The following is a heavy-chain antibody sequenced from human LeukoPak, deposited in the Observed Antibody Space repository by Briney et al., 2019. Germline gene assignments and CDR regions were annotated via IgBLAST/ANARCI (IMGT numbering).Heavy chain of an antibody. V-gene: IGHV4-4*03. CDR2: IYHSGST. CDR1: GGSISSSNW. CDR3: ARDSDILTGYYYYMDV. D-gene: IGHD3-9*01. Sequence: PLETLSLTCAVPGGSISSSNWWSGVRQPPGKGLEWIGEIYHSGSTNYNPSLKSRVTISVDKSKNQYSLKLSSVTAADTAVYYCARDSDILTGYYYYMDVWGKGTTVTVSS. J-gene: IGHJ6*03.